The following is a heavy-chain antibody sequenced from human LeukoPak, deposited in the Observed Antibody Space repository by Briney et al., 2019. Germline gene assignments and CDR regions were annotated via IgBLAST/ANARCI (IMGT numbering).Heavy chain of an antibody. V-gene: IGHV5-51*01. CDR3: ARDSSGYSLFDY. CDR2: IYPGDSDT. CDR1: GYSFTTYW. Sequence: GESLKISCKGSGYSFTTYWIAWVRQMPGKGLEWMGIIYPGDSDTRYSPSFQGRVSISADKSISTACLQWRSLKASDTAMYYCARDSSGYSLFDYWGQGTQVTVSS. D-gene: IGHD3-22*01. J-gene: IGHJ4*02.